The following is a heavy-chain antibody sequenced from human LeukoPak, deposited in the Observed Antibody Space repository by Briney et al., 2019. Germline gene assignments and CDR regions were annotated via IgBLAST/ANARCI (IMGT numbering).Heavy chain of an antibody. CDR3: ARRWLNYYFDY. CDR2: IYRNGNT. CDR1: GYSISSGYY. Sequence: SETLSLTCTVSGYSISSGYYWVWIRQPPGKGLEWIGSIYRNGNTYYNPSLKSRVTMSVDTSNNQFSLKLSSVTATDTAMYYCARRWLNYYFDYWGQGTLVTVSS. V-gene: IGHV4-38-2*02. D-gene: IGHD5-24*01. J-gene: IGHJ4*02.